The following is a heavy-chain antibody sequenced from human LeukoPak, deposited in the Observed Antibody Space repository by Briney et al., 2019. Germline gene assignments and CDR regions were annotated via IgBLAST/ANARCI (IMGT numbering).Heavy chain of an antibody. CDR3: ARENVAFDI. V-gene: IGHV3-23*01. J-gene: IGHJ3*02. CDR2: ISGSASST. Sequence: GGSLRLSCATSGFTFTNYAMSWVRQAPGKGLEWVSAISGSASSTYYADSVKGRFTISRDNSKNTLYLQMNSLRADDTAVYYCARENVAFDIWGQGTMVTVSS. CDR1: GFTFTNYA.